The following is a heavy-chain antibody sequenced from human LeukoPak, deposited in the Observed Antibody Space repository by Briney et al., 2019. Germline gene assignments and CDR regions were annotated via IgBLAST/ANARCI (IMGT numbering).Heavy chain of an antibody. D-gene: IGHD3-3*01. Sequence: GASVKVSCKASGYTFTSYGISWVRQAPGQGLEWMGGIIPISGAANYAQKFQGRVTITTDESTSTAYMELNSLRSEDTAVYYCASKTRLRFLEWFPIDYWGQGTLVTVSS. J-gene: IGHJ4*02. CDR2: IIPISGAA. V-gene: IGHV1-69*05. CDR3: ASKTRLRFLEWFPIDY. CDR1: GYTFTSYG.